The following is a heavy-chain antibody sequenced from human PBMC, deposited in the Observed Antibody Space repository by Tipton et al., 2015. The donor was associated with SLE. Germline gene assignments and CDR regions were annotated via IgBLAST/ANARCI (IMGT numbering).Heavy chain of an antibody. J-gene: IGHJ3*02. CDR2: LSLSDKN. V-gene: IGHV4-4*07. CDR1: DASMNSYF. CDR3: AGSKVTTARDSFDI. D-gene: IGHD4-17*01. Sequence: PGLVKPSETLSLTCNVSDASMNSYFWNWIRQPAGKGLEWIGRLSLSDKNNHNPSLQSRVTMSVDTSKSQFSLEVRSVTATDTAVYFCAGSKVTTARDSFDIWGPGTVVVVSP.